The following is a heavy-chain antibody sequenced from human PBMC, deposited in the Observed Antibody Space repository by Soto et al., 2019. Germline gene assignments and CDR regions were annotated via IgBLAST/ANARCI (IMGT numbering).Heavy chain of an antibody. D-gene: IGHD3-10*01. J-gene: IGHJ4*02. CDR3: ARQLVSGFGELKTDFDY. CDR2: IYYSGST. V-gene: IGHV4-39*01. Sequence: SEPQSVPCSVLDGSIAGSGYHWGWIRQPPGKGLEWIGSIYYSGSTYYNPSLKSRVTISVDTSKNQFSLKLSSVTAADTAVHYCARQLVSGFGELKTDFDYWGQGTLVTVSS. CDR1: DGSIAGSGYH.